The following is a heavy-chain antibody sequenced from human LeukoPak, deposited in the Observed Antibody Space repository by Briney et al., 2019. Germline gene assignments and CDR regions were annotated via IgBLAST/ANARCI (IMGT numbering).Heavy chain of an antibody. CDR3: ARGYERDPFDI. Sequence: GGSLRLSCAASGFTVSNNYMSWVRQAPGKGLEWVSVIFDSGPTYYADSVRGRFTISRDNSKNTLYLQMNNLRAEDTGVYYCARGYERDPFDIWGQGTMVTVSS. V-gene: IGHV3-66*01. J-gene: IGHJ3*02. CDR2: IFDSGPT. D-gene: IGHD1-1*01. CDR1: GFTVSNNY.